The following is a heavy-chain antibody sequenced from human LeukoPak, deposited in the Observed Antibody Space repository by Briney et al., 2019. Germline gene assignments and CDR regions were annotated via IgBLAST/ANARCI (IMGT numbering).Heavy chain of an antibody. CDR2: IYTSESS. CDR1: GGSISSYY. J-gene: IGHJ4*02. D-gene: IGHD6-19*01. Sequence: PSGTLSLTCTVSGGSISSYYWSWIRKPAGKGLEWIGRIYTSESSNSNPSLKSRVTMTADTSKNQFSLKLSSVTAADTAVYYCARDISVAGSFLLFDYWGQGTLVTVSS. V-gene: IGHV4-4*07. CDR3: ARDISVAGSFLLFDY.